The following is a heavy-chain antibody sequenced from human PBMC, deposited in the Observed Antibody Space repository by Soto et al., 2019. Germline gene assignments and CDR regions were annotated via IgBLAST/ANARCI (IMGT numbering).Heavy chain of an antibody. J-gene: IGHJ6*02. CDR3: AKVANFRDDYYYGMDV. CDR1: GFTFSIYG. V-gene: IGHV3-30*18. CDR2: ISYDGSKT. Sequence: QVQLVESGGGVVQPGRSLRLSCAASGFTFSIYGMHWVRQAPGKGLEWVAIISYDGSKTYYADSVKGRFTISRDNSKNTLYLQMNSLRAEDTAVYYCAKVANFRDDYYYGMDVWGQGTTVTVSS. D-gene: IGHD1-7*01.